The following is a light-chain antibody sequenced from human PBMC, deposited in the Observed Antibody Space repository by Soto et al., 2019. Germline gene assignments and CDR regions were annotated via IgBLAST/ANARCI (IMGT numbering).Light chain of an antibody. CDR3: QQYGGSSWT. J-gene: IGKJ1*01. V-gene: IGKV3-20*01. CDR2: GAS. Sequence: EFVLTQSPGTLSLSPGERATLSCRASHSFSSNFLAWYQQKPGQAPRLLIYGASSRAPGIPDRFSGRGSGTDFTLTITRLEPEDFAVYYCQQYGGSSWTFGQGTKVDIK. CDR1: HSFSSNF.